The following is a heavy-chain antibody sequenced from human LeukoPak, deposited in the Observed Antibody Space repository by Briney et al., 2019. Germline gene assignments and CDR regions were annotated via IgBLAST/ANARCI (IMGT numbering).Heavy chain of an antibody. J-gene: IGHJ4*02. CDR1: GFTFSDYY. CDR3: ARLREGSDHDY. D-gene: IGHD4-17*01. Sequence: GGSLRLSCAASGFTFSDYYMSWIRQVPGKGLEGVSKISTSSSSTNYADSVKGRFTVSRDNAKSSLYFQMDSLRAEDTAVYYCARLREGSDHDYWGQGTLVAVSS. V-gene: IGHV3-11*06. CDR2: ISTSSSST.